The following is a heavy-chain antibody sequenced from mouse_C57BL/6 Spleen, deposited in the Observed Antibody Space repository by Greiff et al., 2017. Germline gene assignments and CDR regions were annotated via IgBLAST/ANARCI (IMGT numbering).Heavy chain of an antibody. CDR3: ARGGSNYPAWFAY. CDR2: ISDGGSYT. D-gene: IGHD2-5*01. V-gene: IGHV5-4*01. CDR1: GFTFSSYA. Sequence: EVHLVESGGGLVKPGGSLKLSCAASGFTFSSYAMSWVRQTPEKRLEWVATISDGGSYTYYPDNVKGRFTISRDNAKNNLYLQMSHLKSEDTAMYYCARGGSNYPAWFAYWGQGTLVTVSA. J-gene: IGHJ3*01.